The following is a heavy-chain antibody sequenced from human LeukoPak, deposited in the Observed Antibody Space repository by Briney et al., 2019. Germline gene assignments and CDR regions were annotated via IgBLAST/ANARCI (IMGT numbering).Heavy chain of an antibody. CDR2: MKLNSGNT. CDR3: ARPQLYDYVWGSYRSSFAFDI. D-gene: IGHD3-16*02. Sequence: ASVKASCKASGYTFTSYDINWVRQAPGQGLEWMGWMKLNSGNTGYAQKFQGRVTMTRNTSISTAYMELSSLRSEDTAVYYCARPQLYDYVWGSYRSSFAFDIWGQGTMVTVSS. V-gene: IGHV1-8*01. J-gene: IGHJ3*02. CDR1: GYTFTSYD.